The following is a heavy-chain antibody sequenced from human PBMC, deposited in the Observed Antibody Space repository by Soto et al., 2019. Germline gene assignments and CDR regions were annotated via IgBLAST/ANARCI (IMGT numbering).Heavy chain of an antibody. J-gene: IGHJ4*02. CDR1: GFSFGSYA. CDR3: ARWSYLDY. CDR2: ISGSDGKT. D-gene: IGHD3-3*01. Sequence: DVQLWESGGGLVQPGGSLRLSCVASGFSFGSYALTWVRQAPGKGLEWVSTISGSDGKTFYADAVKGRFSISRDISQSTLYLQMNSLRGDDTAIYYCARWSYLDYWGQGSRVTVSS. V-gene: IGHV3-23*01.